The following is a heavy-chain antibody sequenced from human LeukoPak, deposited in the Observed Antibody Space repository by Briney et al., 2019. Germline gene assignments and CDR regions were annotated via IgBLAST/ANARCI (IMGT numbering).Heavy chain of an antibody. Sequence: ASVKVSCRASGYTFSTYGISWVRQAPRQGLEWMGWISTYNGNTNYAQKVQGRVTLTTDTSTSTAYMELRSLRSDDTAVYYCARGARIAAVANWFDPWGQGTLVTVSS. D-gene: IGHD6-13*01. CDR3: ARGARIAAVANWFDP. CDR2: ISTYNGNT. V-gene: IGHV1-18*01. CDR1: GYTFSTYG. J-gene: IGHJ5*02.